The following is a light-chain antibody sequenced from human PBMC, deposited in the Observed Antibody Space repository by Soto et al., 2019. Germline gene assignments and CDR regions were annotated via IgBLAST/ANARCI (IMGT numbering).Light chain of an antibody. J-gene: IGLJ2*01. CDR3: SSYTTSGTPV. CDR1: SSDVGGYNY. V-gene: IGLV2-14*01. CDR2: EVT. Sequence: QSALTQPASVSGSPGQSITISCTGTSSDVGGYNYLSWYQQHPGKAPKVMIYEVTNRPSGVSNRFSGSKSGNTASLTISGLQAEDEADYFCSSYTTSGTPVFGGGTQLTFL.